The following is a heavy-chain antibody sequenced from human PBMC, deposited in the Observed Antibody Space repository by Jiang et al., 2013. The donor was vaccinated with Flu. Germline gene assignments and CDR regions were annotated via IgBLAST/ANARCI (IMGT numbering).Heavy chain of an antibody. V-gene: IGHV4-34*01. D-gene: IGHD2-2*01. Sequence: LLKPSETLSLTCAVYGGSFSGYYWSWIRQPPREGGVEWIGEINHSGSTNYNPSLKSRVTISVDTSKNQFSLKLSSVTAADTAVYYCARRPTDGVVVPAARRNNWFDPWGQGTPGHRLL. CDR3: ARRPTDGVVVPAARRNNWFDP. CDR1: GGSFSGYY. J-gene: IGHJ5*02. CDR2: INHSGST.